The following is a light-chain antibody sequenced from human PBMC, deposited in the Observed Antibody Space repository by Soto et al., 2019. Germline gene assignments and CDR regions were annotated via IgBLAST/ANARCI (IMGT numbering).Light chain of an antibody. CDR1: SRDVGGYNY. CDR3: SSHSSSSTLVV. J-gene: IGLJ2*01. V-gene: IGLV2-14*03. CDR2: DVN. Sequence: QSALTQPASMSGSPGQSITISCTGTSRDVGGYNYVSWYRQHPGKAPKLMIYDVNNRPSGVPNRFSGSKTGSTASLTITGLQAEDDADYYCSSHSSSSTLVVFGGGTKLTVL.